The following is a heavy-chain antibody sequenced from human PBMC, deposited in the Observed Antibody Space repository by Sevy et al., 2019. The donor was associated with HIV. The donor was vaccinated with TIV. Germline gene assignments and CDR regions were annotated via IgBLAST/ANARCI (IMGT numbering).Heavy chain of an antibody. CDR1: GFTFGDYA. D-gene: IGHD3-22*01. Sequence: GGSLRLSCTASGFTFGDYAMSWFRQAPGKGLEWVGFIRSKAYGGTTEYAASVKGRFTISRDDSKSIAYLQMNSLKTEDTAVYYCTRVYDYHDSRSTGDYFDYWGQGTLVTVSS. CDR2: IRSKAYGGTT. V-gene: IGHV3-49*03. J-gene: IGHJ4*02. CDR3: TRVYDYHDSRSTGDYFDY.